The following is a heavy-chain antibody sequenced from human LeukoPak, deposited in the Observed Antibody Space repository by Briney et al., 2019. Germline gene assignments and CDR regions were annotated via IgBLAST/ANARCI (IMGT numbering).Heavy chain of an antibody. J-gene: IGHJ4*02. CDR2: ISGSGDST. CDR3: AKDSFTIFGVVNYFDY. V-gene: IGHV3-23*01. Sequence: PGGSLTLSCAASGFSFSSYAMSWVRQAPGKGLEWVSAISGSGDSTYYPDSVKGRFTVSRDNFKNKLYLQMNSLRAEDTAVYYCAKDSFTIFGVVNYFDYWGQGTLVTVSS. D-gene: IGHD3-3*01. CDR1: GFSFSSYA.